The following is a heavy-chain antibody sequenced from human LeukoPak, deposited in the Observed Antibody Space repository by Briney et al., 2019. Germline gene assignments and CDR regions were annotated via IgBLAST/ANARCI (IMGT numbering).Heavy chain of an antibody. D-gene: IGHD5-24*01. J-gene: IGHJ4*02. Sequence: GGSLRLSCAASGFTFSSYSMNWVRQAPGKGLEWVSSISSSSSYIYYADSVKGRFTISRDNSKNTLYLQMNSLRAEDTAVYYCAKASRDGYNYLPFDYWGQGTLVTVSS. CDR3: AKASRDGYNYLPFDY. V-gene: IGHV3-21*04. CDR1: GFTFSSYS. CDR2: ISSSSSYI.